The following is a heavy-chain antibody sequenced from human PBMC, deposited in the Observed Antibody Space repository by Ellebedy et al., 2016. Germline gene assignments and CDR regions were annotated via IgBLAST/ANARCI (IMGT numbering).Heavy chain of an antibody. Sequence: GGSLRLSCAASGFTFSSCSMNWVRQAPGKGLEWVSSISSSSSYIYYADSVKGRFTISRDNSKNTLYLQMNSLRAEDTAVYYCARGCSWIGVASLWGQGTLVTVSS. CDR3: ARGCSWIGVASL. D-gene: IGHD5-12*01. V-gene: IGHV3-21*01. CDR2: ISSSSSYI. J-gene: IGHJ1*01. CDR1: GFTFSSCS.